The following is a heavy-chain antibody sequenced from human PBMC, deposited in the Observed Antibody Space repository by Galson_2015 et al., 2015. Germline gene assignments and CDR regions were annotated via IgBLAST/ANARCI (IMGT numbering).Heavy chain of an antibody. CDR2: VGTAGDT. CDR3: AREAGYCSSTSCPYYYYMDV. V-gene: IGHV3-13*01. D-gene: IGHD2-2*01. Sequence: LRLSCAASGFTFSSYDMHWVRQATGKGLEWVSAVGTAGDTYYPGSVKGRFTISRENAKNSLYLQMNSLRAGDTAVYYCAREAGYCSSTSCPYYYYMDVWGKGTTVTVSS. J-gene: IGHJ6*03. CDR1: GFTFSSYD.